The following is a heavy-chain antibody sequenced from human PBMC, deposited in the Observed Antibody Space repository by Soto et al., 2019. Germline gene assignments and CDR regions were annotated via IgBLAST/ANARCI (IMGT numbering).Heavy chain of an antibody. Sequence: PGGSLRLSCAASGVTFSTYAMSWVRQAPGKGLEFVSSISESGDRTFYADSVKGRFTISRDNSESTLYLQMNSLRDEDTAVYYCAKPLLAREAINYYFDYWGLGTLVTVSS. V-gene: IGHV3-23*01. D-gene: IGHD1-20*01. CDR2: ISESGDRT. J-gene: IGHJ4*02. CDR3: AKPLLAREAINYYFDY. CDR1: GVTFSTYA.